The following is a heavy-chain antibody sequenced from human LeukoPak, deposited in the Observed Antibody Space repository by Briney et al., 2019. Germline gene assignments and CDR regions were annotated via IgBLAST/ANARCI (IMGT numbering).Heavy chain of an antibody. CDR2: ISTDNGDT. Sequence: ASVKVSCKPSGYSFSTYVIGWVRQAPGQGLEWMGLISTDNGDTNYAPNFQGRVAMTTDTSTSTAYMELRSLRSDDTAVYYCARFWSGYLPDYWGQGTLVTVSS. J-gene: IGHJ4*02. V-gene: IGHV1-18*01. CDR3: ARFWSGYLPDY. CDR1: GYSFSTYV. D-gene: IGHD3-3*01.